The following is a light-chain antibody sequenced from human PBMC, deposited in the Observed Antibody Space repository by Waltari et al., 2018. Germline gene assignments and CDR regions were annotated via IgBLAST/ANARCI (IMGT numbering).Light chain of an antibody. CDR3: LSRDISSTRF. CDR1: SLRRYS. V-gene: IGLV3-19*01. CDR2: GQD. J-gene: IGLJ2*01. Sequence: SSELTQDPTVSVALGQTVRITCQGDSLRRYSASWYQQRPGQAPVLVFYGQDNRPSGIPDRFSGSTSGDTATLTITGTQAEDEADYYCLSRDISSTRFFGGVTRLTV.